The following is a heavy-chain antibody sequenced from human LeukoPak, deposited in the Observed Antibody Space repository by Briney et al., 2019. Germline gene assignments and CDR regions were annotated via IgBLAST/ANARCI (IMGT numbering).Heavy chain of an antibody. V-gene: IGHV4-61*02. J-gene: IGHJ4*02. CDR2: IYTSGST. CDR3: ARGPNIVVVPAADFDY. CDR1: GGSISSGSYY. D-gene: IGHD2-2*01. Sequence: SQTLSLTCTVSGGSISSGSYYWSWIRQPAGKGLEWIGRIYTSGSTNYNPSLKSRVTISVDTSKNQFSLKLSSVTAADTAVYYCARGPNIVVVPAADFDYWGQGTLVTVSS.